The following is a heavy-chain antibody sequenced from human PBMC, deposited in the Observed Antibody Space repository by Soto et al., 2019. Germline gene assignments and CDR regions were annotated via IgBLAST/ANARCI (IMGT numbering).Heavy chain of an antibody. Sequence: GGSLRLSCAASGSMFSAYTMNLVREATGKGLEWLSSISDDSTYIDYADSLRGICTVSRDNSRNSLYLQIDSLGVEETAVYYCATPYYFNHWGRGTRVTASP. D-gene: IGHD3-16*01. J-gene: IGHJ1*01. CDR3: ATPYYFNH. CDR1: GSMFSAYT. V-gene: IGHV3-21*06. CDR2: ISDDSTYI.